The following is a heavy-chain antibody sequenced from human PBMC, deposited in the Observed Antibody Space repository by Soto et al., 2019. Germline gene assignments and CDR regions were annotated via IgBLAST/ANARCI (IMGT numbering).Heavy chain of an antibody. Sequence: QVQLVESGGDLVKPGGSLRLSCAASGFTFTDYYMSWLRQAPGQGLQRLSYISGSTDYLNYADSVKGRFTISRDNAKNLLYLQMTSLRADDTAVYYCARDLGLSSSNYFDFWGQGTLVTVSS. J-gene: IGHJ4*02. D-gene: IGHD3-10*01. CDR2: ISGSTDYL. CDR1: GFTFTDYY. CDR3: ARDLGLSSSNYFDF. V-gene: IGHV3-11*05.